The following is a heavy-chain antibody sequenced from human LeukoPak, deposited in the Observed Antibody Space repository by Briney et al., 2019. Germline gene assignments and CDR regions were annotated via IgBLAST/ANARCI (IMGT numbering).Heavy chain of an antibody. D-gene: IGHD5-12*01. J-gene: IGHJ4*02. CDR2: LYSGGTA. CDR1: GFTVSGNY. CDR3: ARGYSGYDPFDY. Sequence: PGGSLRLSCAVSGFTVSGNYMSWVRQAPGKRLQWVSVLYSGGTAYYADSVEGRFTISRDNSKNTLYLQMNSLRAEDTAVYYCARGYSGYDPFDYWGQGTLVTVSS. V-gene: IGHV3-66*01.